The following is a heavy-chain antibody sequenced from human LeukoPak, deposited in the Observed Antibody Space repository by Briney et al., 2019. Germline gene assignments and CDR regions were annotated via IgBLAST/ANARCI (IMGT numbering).Heavy chain of an antibody. CDR3: AREKVAAGTGWFDP. J-gene: IGHJ5*02. V-gene: IGHV3-21*05. CDR2: ISTSSNRI. D-gene: IGHD6-13*01. Sequence: GGSLRLSCAASGFTFSSYGMNWVRQAPGKGLEWVSYISTSSNRIDYADSVKGRFTISRDNAKNSLYLQMNSLRAEDTAVYYCAREKVAAGTGWFDPWGQGTVVTVSS. CDR1: GFTFSSYG.